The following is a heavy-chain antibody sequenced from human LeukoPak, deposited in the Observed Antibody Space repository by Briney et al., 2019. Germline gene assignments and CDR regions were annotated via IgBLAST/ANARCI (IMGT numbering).Heavy chain of an antibody. CDR2: IKSDGSST. V-gene: IGHV3-74*01. CDR3: ARFYYDSSRGAY. D-gene: IGHD3-22*01. CDR1: GFTFSTYW. Sequence: GGSLRLSCAASGFTFSTYWMHWVRQAPGKGLVWVSRIKSDGSSTSYAESVKGRFTISRDNAKNTVYLQVSSLRDEDTAVYYCARFYYDSSRGAYWGRGTLVTVSS. J-gene: IGHJ4*02.